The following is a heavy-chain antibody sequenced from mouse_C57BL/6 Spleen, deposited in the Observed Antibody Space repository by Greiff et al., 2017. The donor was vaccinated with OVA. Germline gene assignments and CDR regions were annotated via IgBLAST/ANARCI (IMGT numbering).Heavy chain of an antibody. CDR3: ATSSSSMDY. V-gene: IGHV1-42*01. Sequence: EVQLQQSGPELVKPGASVKISCKASGYSFTGYYMNWVKQSPEKSLEWIGEINPSTGGTTYNQKFKAKATLTVDKSSSTAYMQLKSLTSEDSAVYYCATSSSSMDYWGQGTSVTVSS. CDR1: GYSFTGYY. J-gene: IGHJ4*01. D-gene: IGHD1-1*01. CDR2: INPSTGGT.